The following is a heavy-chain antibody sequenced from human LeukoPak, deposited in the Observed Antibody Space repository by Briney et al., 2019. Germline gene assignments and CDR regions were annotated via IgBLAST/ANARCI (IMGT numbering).Heavy chain of an antibody. J-gene: IGHJ4*02. V-gene: IGHV3-21*01. CDR2: ISSTSSYI. Sequence: GGSLRLSCAASGFTFNIYNMTWVRQAPGKGLEWVSSISSTSSYIYYADSVKGRFTISRDNAKNSLCLQMNSLRAEDTAVYYCARDTIPWGQGTLVTVSS. CDR3: ARDTIP. CDR1: GFTFNIYN. D-gene: IGHD3-3*01.